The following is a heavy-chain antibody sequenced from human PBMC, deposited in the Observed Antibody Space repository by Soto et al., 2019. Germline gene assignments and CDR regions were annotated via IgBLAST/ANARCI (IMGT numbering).Heavy chain of an antibody. J-gene: IGHJ3*02. CDR3: ARDWRATISRDAFDI. Sequence: QVQLVESGGGVVQPGRSLRLSCAASGFTFSSYAMHWVRQAPGKGLEWVAVISYDGSNKYYADSVKGRFTSSRDNYKNTLYLQMNSLRAEDTAVYYCARDWRATISRDAFDIWGQGTMVTVSS. CDR1: GFTFSSYA. D-gene: IGHD5-12*01. CDR2: ISYDGSNK. V-gene: IGHV3-30-3*01.